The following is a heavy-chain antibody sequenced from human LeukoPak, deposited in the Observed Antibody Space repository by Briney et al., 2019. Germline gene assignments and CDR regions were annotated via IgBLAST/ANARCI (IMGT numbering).Heavy chain of an antibody. Sequence: SETLSLTCAVYGGSFSDYYWSWIPQPPGKGLEWIGEINHSGSTNYNPSLKSRITISVDTSKNHFSLRLSSVTAADTAVYYCAVAYYYYNLDVWGQGTTVTVSS. CDR2: INHSGST. J-gene: IGHJ6*02. V-gene: IGHV4-34*01. CDR3: AVAYYYYNLDV. CDR1: GGSFSDYY. D-gene: IGHD5-12*01.